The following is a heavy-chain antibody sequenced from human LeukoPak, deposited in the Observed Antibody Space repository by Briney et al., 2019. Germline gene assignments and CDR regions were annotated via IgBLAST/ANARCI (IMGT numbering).Heavy chain of an antibody. CDR2: FDPEDGET. Sequence: ASVKVSCKVSGYTLTELSMHWVRQAPGKGLEWMGGFDPEDGETIYAQKFQGRVTMTEDSSTDTAYMELSSLRSEDTAAYYCATAGIAAAGTLDYWGQGTLVTVSS. D-gene: IGHD6-13*01. CDR3: ATAGIAAAGTLDY. CDR1: GYTLTELS. V-gene: IGHV1-24*01. J-gene: IGHJ4*02.